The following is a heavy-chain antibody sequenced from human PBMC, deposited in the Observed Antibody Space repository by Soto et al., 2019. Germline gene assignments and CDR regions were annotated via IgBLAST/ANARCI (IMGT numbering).Heavy chain of an antibody. D-gene: IGHD6-6*01. V-gene: IGHV1-69*02. CDR1: GGTFSSYT. Sequence: ASVKVSCKASGGTFSSYTISWVRQAPGQGLEWMGRIIPILGIANYAQKFQGRVTITADKSTSTAYMELSSLRSEDTAVYYCAGGIAARLGWFDPWGQGTLVTVSS. CDR3: AGGIAARLGWFDP. J-gene: IGHJ5*02. CDR2: IIPILGIA.